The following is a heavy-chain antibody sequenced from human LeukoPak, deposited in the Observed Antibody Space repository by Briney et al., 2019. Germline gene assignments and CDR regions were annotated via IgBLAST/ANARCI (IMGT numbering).Heavy chain of an antibody. CDR1: AFTFSDYG. D-gene: IGHD5-24*01. CDR3: AISLRDGYNLPPY. CDR2: ISYDGSNK. J-gene: IGHJ4*02. V-gene: IGHV3-30*03. Sequence: PGGSLRLSCAASAFTFSDYGIHWVRLAPGKGLEWVAVISYDGSNKYYADSVKGRFTISRDNSKNTLYLQMNSLRAEDTAVYYCAISLRDGYNLPPYWGQGTLVTVSS.